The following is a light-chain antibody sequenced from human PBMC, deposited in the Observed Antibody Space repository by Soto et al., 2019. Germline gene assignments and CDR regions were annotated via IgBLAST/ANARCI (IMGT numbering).Light chain of an antibody. CDR3: QQYNNWWT. CDR1: QSVSNN. J-gene: IGKJ1*01. Sequence: EIVMTQSPATLSVSPGERATLSCRASQSVSNNLAWYQKKPGQAPRLLIYGASTRATGIPARFSGSGSGTEFTLNIRRLQSEDFAFYYCQQYNNWWTFGQGTRVDIK. CDR2: GAS. V-gene: IGKV3-15*01.